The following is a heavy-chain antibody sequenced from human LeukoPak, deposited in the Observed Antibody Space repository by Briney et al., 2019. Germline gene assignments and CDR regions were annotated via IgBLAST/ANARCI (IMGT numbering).Heavy chain of an antibody. V-gene: IGHV1-2*02. J-gene: IGHJ4*02. CDR2: INPDSGGT. D-gene: IGHD3-10*01. CDR3: ARDDVVRGVISGY. Sequence: ASVKVSCKASGYTFTAYYIHWVRQAPGQGLEWMGWINPDSGGTNFAQKFQGRVTMTRDTSISTAYMELSRLRSDDTAVYYCARDDVVRGVISGYWGQGTLVTVSS. CDR1: GYTFTAYY.